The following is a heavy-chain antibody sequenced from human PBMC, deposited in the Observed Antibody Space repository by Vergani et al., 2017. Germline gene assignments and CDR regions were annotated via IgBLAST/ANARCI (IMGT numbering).Heavy chain of an antibody. Sequence: QVQLQQWGAGLLKPSDTLSLTCAVYGGSFSGYYWSWIRQPPGKGLEWIGEINHSGSTNYNPSLKSRVTISVDTSKNQFSLKLSSVTAADTAVYYCARGLTVVVVAATRGMDVWGQXP. CDR3: ARGLTVVVVAATRGMDV. V-gene: IGHV4-34*01. CDR1: GGSFSGYY. D-gene: IGHD2-15*01. J-gene: IGHJ6*02. CDR2: INHSGST.